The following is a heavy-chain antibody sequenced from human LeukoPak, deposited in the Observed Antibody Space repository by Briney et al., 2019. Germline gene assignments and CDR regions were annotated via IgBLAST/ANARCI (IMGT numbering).Heavy chain of an antibody. CDR3: AKTKPYGTTWYGGID. Sequence: AGGSLRLSCAASGFTFSSYSMNWVRQAPGKGLEWVSSISSSSSYIYYADSVKGRFTISRDNSKNTLYLQMNSLRAEDTAVYYCAKTKPYGTTWYGGIDWGQGALVTVSS. CDR2: ISSSSSYI. J-gene: IGHJ4*02. V-gene: IGHV3-21*04. D-gene: IGHD6-13*01. CDR1: GFTFSSYS.